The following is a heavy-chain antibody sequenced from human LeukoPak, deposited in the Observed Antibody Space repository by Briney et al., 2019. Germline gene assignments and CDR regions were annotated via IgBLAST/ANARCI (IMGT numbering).Heavy chain of an antibody. CDR2: INPSGGST. D-gene: IGHD1-26*01. Sequence: ASVKVSCKASGYTFTGYYMHWVRQAPGQGLEWMGIINPSGGSTSYAQKFQGRVTMTRDMSTSTVYMELRSLRSDDTAVYYCASNKWELPDYWGQGTLVTVSS. V-gene: IGHV1-46*01. CDR1: GYTFTGYY. J-gene: IGHJ4*02. CDR3: ASNKWELPDY.